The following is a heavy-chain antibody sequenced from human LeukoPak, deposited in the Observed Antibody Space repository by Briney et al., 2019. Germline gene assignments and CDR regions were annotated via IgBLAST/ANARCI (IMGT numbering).Heavy chain of an antibody. V-gene: IGHV3-74*01. CDR3: AREDRFGYNYAYGLDV. D-gene: IGHD5-18*01. Sequence: GGSLRLSCAASGFTFSNYWMHWVRQAPGKGLVWVSRIDSDGSDTTYADSVKGRFTISRDSAKSTLYLQMSSLRAEDTAVYYCAREDRFGYNYAYGLDVWGPGTTVTVS. CDR2: IDSDGSDT. CDR1: GFTFSNYW. J-gene: IGHJ6*02.